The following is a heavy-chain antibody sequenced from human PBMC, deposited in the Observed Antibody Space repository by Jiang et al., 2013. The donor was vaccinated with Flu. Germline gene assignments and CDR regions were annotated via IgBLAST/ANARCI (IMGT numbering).Heavy chain of an antibody. V-gene: IGHV5-51*01. J-gene: IGHJ6*02. CDR2: IYPGDSDT. CDR3: ARHSTGFGEPASPGEYYYYYYGMDV. Sequence: GAEVKKPGESLKISCKGSGYSFTSYWIGWVRQMPGKGLEWMGIIYPGDSDTRYSPSFQGQVTISADKSINTAYLQWSSLKASDTAMYYCARHSTGFGEPASPGEYYYYYYGMDVWGQGTTVTVSS. CDR1: GYSFTSYW. D-gene: IGHD3-10*01.